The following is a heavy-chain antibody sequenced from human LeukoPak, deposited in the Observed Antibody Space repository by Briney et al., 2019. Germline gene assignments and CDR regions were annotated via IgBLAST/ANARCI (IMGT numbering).Heavy chain of an antibody. V-gene: IGHV1-18*01. D-gene: IGHD3-10*01. CDR2: ISAYNGDT. CDR3: ARDRNYGSGSYYLADY. J-gene: IGHJ4*02. CDR1: GYTFTSYG. Sequence: ASVKVSCKASGYTFTSYGISWVRQAPGQGLEWMGWISAYNGDTNYAQKLQGRVTMTTDTSTSTAYMELRSLRSDDTAVYYCARDRNYGSGSYYLADYWGQGTLVTVSS.